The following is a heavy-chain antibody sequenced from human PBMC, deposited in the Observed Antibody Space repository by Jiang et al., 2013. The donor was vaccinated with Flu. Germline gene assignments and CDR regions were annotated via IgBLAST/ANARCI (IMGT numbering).Heavy chain of an antibody. J-gene: IGHJ6*02. D-gene: IGHD1-26*01. V-gene: IGHV4-34*01. CDR3: ASSANYYYGMDV. Sequence: NHSGSTNYNPSLKSRVTISVDTSKNQFSLKLSSVTAADTAVYYCASSANYYYGMDVWGQGTTVTVSS. CDR2: NHSGST.